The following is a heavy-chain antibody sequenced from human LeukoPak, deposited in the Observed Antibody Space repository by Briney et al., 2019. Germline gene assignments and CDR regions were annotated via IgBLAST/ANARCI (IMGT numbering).Heavy chain of an antibody. CDR1: GCSISGSY. D-gene: IGHD4-17*01. CDR2: MYNSGST. V-gene: IGHV4-59*01. CDR3: ARGIESYGDYGY. Sequence: SETLSLTCAVSGCSISGSYWSWIRQPPGKGLEWIAYMYNSGSTNYYPSLKSRVTISIDTSKNQFSLKLSSLTAADTAIYYCARGIESYGDYGYWGQGILVTVSS. J-gene: IGHJ4*02.